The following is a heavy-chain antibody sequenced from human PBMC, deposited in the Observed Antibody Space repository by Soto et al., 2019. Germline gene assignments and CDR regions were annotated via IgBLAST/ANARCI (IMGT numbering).Heavy chain of an antibody. J-gene: IGHJ6*02. CDR2: LYSGGST. CDR1: GFTVSSNY. CDR3: ARVAYDSSGYTYYYGMDV. D-gene: IGHD3-22*01. Sequence: GGSLRLSCAASGFTVSSNYMSWVRQAPGKGLEWVSVLYSGGSTYYADSVKGRFTISRDNSKNTLYLQMNSLRAEDTAVYYCARVAYDSSGYTYYYGMDVWGQGTTVTVSS. V-gene: IGHV3-66*01.